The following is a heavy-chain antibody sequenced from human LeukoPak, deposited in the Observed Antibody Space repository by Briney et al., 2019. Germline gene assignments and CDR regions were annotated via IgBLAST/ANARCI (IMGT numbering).Heavy chain of an antibody. V-gene: IGHV3-30*18. CDR3: AKDLNFDH. Sequence: GGSLRLSCAASGFTFSSYGMHWVRQAPGKGLEWVAVISYDGSNKYYADSVKGRFTISRDNSKNTLYLQMNSLRAEDTAVYYCAKDLNFDHWGQGTLVTVSS. CDR2: ISYDGSNK. J-gene: IGHJ4*02. CDR1: GFTFSSYG.